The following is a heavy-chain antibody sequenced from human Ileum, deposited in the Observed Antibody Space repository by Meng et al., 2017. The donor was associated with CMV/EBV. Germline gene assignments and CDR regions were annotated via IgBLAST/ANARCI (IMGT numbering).Heavy chain of an antibody. CDR3: ARAPDCGGDCFRLDY. D-gene: IGHD2-21*01. Sequence: SETLSLTCSVTGASVGNGCCYWSWIRQPPGKEWEYIGHVYYNERTNYNPSLRSRVTISLDMSRNQFSLRLNSVTAADTAIYYCARAPDCGGDCFRLDYWGRGALVTVSS. V-gene: IGHV4-61*01. CDR2: VYYNERT. J-gene: IGHJ4*02. CDR1: GASVGNGCCY.